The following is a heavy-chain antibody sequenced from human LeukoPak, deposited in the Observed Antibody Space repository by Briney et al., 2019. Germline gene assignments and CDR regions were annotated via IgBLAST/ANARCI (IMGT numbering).Heavy chain of an antibody. V-gene: IGHV1-69*05. CDR2: IIPIFGTA. D-gene: IGHD3-10*01. CDR1: GGTFSSYG. Sequence: SVKVSCKASGGTFSSYGISWVRQAPGQGLEWMGRIIPIFGTANYAQKFQGRVTITTDESTSTAYMELSSLRSEDTAVYYCARVTMVRGVADYYYYMDVWGKGTTVTVSS. J-gene: IGHJ6*03. CDR3: ARVTMVRGVADYYYYMDV.